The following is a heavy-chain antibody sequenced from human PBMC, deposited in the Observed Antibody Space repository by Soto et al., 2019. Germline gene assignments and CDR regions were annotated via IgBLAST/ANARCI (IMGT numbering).Heavy chain of an antibody. CDR1: GGTFSSYA. J-gene: IGHJ4*02. CDR3: ARAQHSSGPFDY. CDR2: IIPIFGTA. V-gene: IGHV1-69*13. Sequence: ASVKVSCKASGGTFSSYAISWVRQAPGQGLEWMGGIIPIFGTANYAQKFQGRVTITADESTSTAYMELSSLRSEEAAVYYCARAQHSSGPFDYWGQGTLVTVSS. D-gene: IGHD6-19*01.